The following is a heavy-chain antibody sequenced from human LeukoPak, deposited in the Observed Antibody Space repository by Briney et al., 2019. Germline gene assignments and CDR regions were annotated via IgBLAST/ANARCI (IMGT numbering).Heavy chain of an antibody. D-gene: IGHD2-2*01. V-gene: IGHV4-34*01. CDR3: ARVEPAVSYNWFDP. CDR1: GGSFSGYY. J-gene: IGHJ5*02. Sequence: SETLSLTCAVYGGSFSGYYWSWIRQPPGKGLEWIGEINHSGSTNYNPSLKSRVTISVDTSKNQFSLKLSSVTAADTAVYYCARVEPAVSYNWFDPWGQGILVTVSS. CDR2: INHSGST.